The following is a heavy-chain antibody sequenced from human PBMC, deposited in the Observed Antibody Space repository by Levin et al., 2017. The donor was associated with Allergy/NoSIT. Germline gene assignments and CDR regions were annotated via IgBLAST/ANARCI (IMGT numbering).Heavy chain of an antibody. CDR1: GFTLGDYS. Sequence: GGSLRLSCTASGFTLGDYSMNWFRQAPGKGLEWVAFITSKAFGGTSAYAASVQGRHTISRDDPKSIAYLQMNSLKTEDTAVYYCARSSGLFNDYWGQGTLVAVSS. CDR3: ARSSGLFNDY. V-gene: IGHV3-49*03. D-gene: IGHD3-10*01. J-gene: IGHJ4*02. CDR2: ITSKAFGGTS.